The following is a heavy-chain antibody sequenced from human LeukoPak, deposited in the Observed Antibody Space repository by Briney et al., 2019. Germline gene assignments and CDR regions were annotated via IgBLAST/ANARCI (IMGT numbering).Heavy chain of an antibody. CDR1: GFTFSNAW. J-gene: IGHJ3*02. Sequence: GGSPRLSCAASGFTFSNAWMSWVRQAPGKGLEWVGRIKSKTDGGTTDYAAPVKGRFTISRDDSKNTLYLQMNSLKTEDTAVYYCARDRRDILTGDAFDIWGQGTMVTVSS. D-gene: IGHD3-9*01. CDR2: IKSKTDGGTT. CDR3: ARDRRDILTGDAFDI. V-gene: IGHV3-15*01.